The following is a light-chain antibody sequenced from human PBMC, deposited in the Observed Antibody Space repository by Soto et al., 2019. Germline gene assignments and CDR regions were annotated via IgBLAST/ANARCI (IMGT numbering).Light chain of an antibody. CDR1: QSVGGSY. J-gene: IGKJ1*01. V-gene: IGKV3-20*01. CDR2: VAS. Sequence: EIVLTQSPGTLSLSPGERATLSCRASQSVGGSYLAWFQQKPGQAPRILIYVASTRSTGVPDRCTGSGSATHFSLTIDRLEPEDFALYYCQHYGSSPWTFGQGTQVEI. CDR3: QHYGSSPWT.